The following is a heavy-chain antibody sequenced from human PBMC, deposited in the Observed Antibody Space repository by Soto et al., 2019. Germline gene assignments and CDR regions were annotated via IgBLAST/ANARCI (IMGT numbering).Heavy chain of an antibody. Sequence: PGESLKISCKGSGYSFSSYWITWVRQMPGKGLEWMGRIDPSDSYTNYSPSFQGHVTISADKSISTAYLQWSSLKASDTAMYYCARHRRGAYSSGWYSPSGYYNYGIDVWGQGTKVTVSS. CDR1: GYSFSSYW. CDR2: IDPSDSYT. J-gene: IGHJ6*02. D-gene: IGHD6-19*01. V-gene: IGHV5-10-1*01. CDR3: ARHRRGAYSSGWYSPSGYYNYGIDV.